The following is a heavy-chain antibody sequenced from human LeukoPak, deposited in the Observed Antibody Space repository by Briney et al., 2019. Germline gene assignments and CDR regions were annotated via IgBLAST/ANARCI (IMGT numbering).Heavy chain of an antibody. CDR1: GFTFSSYE. D-gene: IGHD3-10*01. Sequence: GGSLRLSCAASGFTFSSYEMNWVRQAPGKGLEWVSYISSSGSTIYYADSVKGRFTISRDNAKNSLYLQMNSLRAEDTAVYYCARVVYGSGSDYWGQGTLVTVSS. V-gene: IGHV3-48*03. J-gene: IGHJ4*02. CDR3: ARVVYGSGSDY. CDR2: ISSSGSTI.